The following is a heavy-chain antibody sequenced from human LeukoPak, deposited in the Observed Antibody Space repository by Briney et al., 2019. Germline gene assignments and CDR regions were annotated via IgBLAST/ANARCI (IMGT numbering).Heavy chain of an antibody. D-gene: IGHD5-12*01. CDR2: IKSKTDGGTT. CDR3: TTGLIRGYSGYGIDY. CDR1: GFTFSNAW. J-gene: IGHJ4*02. Sequence: NPGGSLRLSCAASGFTFSNAWMSWVRQAPGKGLEWVGRIKSKTDGGTTDYAAPVKGRFTISRDDSKNTLYLQMNSLKTEDTAVYYCTTGLIRGYSGYGIDYWGQGTLVTVSS. V-gene: IGHV3-15*01.